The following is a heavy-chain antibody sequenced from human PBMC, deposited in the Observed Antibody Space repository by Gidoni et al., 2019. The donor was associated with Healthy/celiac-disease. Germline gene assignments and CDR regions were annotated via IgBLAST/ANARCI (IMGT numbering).Heavy chain of an antibody. CDR2: TEPSTSYT. D-gene: IGHD3-22*01. CDR1: GYSFTSYW. Sequence: EVQLVRSGAEVKKPGGARRMRGRGSGYSFTSYWTSRVPQMPGKGVEWRGWTEPSTSYTNYTPSLQGHVTISADKSISTAYLQWSSLKASDTAMYYCARLEYYYDSSGYRLDYWGQGTLVTVSS. CDR3: ARLEYYYDSSGYRLDY. V-gene: IGHV5-10-1*03. J-gene: IGHJ4*02.